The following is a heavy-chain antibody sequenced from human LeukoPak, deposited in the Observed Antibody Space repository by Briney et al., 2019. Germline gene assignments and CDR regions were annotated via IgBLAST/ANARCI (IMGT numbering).Heavy chain of an antibody. CDR1: XFXXSSXA. CDR3: ARGADYYGSGSYDY. J-gene: IGHJ4*02. Sequence: SXXLSCAASXFXXSSXAMHXVXQXPGKGXXWXAVISYDGSNKYYADSVKGRFTISRDNSKNTLYLQMNSLRAEDTAVYYCARGADYYGSGSYDYWGQGTLVTVSS. CDR2: ISYDGSNK. D-gene: IGHD3-10*01. V-gene: IGHV3-30-3*01.